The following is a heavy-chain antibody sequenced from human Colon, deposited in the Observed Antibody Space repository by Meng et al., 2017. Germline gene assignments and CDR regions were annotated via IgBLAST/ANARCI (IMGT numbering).Heavy chain of an antibody. J-gene: IGHJ5*02. CDR1: GSSISIGDYY. Sequence: QVQLAEACPGLVPPSQTLSLTGTVSGSSISIGDYYWSWIRQPPGKGLEWIGYIYYSGSTYSNASLKSRVTISIDRSKNQFSLKLSSVTAADTAVYYCARDRKHYGERGWFDPWGQGTLVTVSS. V-gene: IGHV4-30-4*01. D-gene: IGHD4-17*01. CDR3: ARDRKHYGERGWFDP. CDR2: IYYSGST.